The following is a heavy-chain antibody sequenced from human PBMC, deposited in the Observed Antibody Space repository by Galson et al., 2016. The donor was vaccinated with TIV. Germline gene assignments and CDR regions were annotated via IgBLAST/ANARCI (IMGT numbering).Heavy chain of an antibody. V-gene: IGHV3-30*03. CDR2: ISFDRRDR. Sequence: SLRLSCAASGFTFSNYNMNWVRQAPGKGLEWVAIISFDRRDRYYGDSVKGRFTISRDNSKNTLYLQMNSLTAEDTAVYYCARQWQSYFFDYWGQGTLVTVPS. CDR3: ARQWQSYFFDY. J-gene: IGHJ4*02. CDR1: GFTFSNYN. D-gene: IGHD6-19*01.